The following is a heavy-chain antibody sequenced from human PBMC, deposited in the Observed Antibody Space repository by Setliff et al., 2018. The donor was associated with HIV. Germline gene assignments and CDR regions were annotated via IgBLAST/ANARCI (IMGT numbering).Heavy chain of an antibody. CDR2: FFYSGST. V-gene: IGHV4-39*01. J-gene: IGHJ4*02. CDR3: ASLTQWLTYYFDY. Sequence: SETLSLTCTVSGGSISSSSYYWGWIRQPPGKGLEWIGSFFYSGSTSYNPSLKSRVTISVDTSKNQFSLKLTSVTAADSAVYYCASLTQWLTYYFDYWGQGTLVTVSS. D-gene: IGHD6-19*01. CDR1: GGSISSSSYY.